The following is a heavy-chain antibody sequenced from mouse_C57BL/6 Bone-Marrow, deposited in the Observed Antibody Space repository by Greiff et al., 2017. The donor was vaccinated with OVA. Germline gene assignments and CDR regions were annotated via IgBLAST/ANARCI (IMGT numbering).Heavy chain of an antibody. V-gene: IGHV6-3*01. CDR2: IRLKSDNYAT. Sequence: EVKVEESGGGLVQPGGSMKLSCVASGFTFSNYWMNWVRQSPEKGLEWVAQIRLKSDNYATHYAESVKGRFTISRDDSKSSVYLQMNNLRAEDTGIYYCTVYYYTGYFDYWGQGTTLTVSS. D-gene: IGHD1-1*01. CDR1: GFTFSNYW. CDR3: TVYYYTGYFDY. J-gene: IGHJ2*01.